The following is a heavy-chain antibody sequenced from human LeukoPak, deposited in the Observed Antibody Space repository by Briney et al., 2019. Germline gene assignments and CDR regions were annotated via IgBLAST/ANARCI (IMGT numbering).Heavy chain of an antibody. CDR2: INHSGST. CDR1: GGSFSGYY. Sequence: SETLSLTCAVYGGSFSGYYWSWIRQPPGKGLEWIGEINHSGSTNYNPSLKSRVTISVDTSKNQFSLKLSSVTAADTAVYYCARGQGSHHQNNWFDPWGQGTLVTVSS. V-gene: IGHV4-34*01. J-gene: IGHJ5*02. D-gene: IGHD1-14*01. CDR3: ARGQGSHHQNNWFDP.